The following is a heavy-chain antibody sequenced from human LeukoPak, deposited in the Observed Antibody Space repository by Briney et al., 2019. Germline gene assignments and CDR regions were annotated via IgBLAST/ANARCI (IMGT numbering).Heavy chain of an antibody. CDR1: GGSFSGYY. V-gene: IGHV4-34*01. CDR3: AREPLYCSSTSCYRDY. J-gene: IGHJ4*02. CDR2: INHSGST. Sequence: SETLSLTCAVYGGSFSGYYWSWIRQPPGKGLEWIGEINHSGSTNYNPSLKSRVTISVDTSKNQFPLKLSSVTAADTAVYYCAREPLYCSSTSCYRDYWGQGTLVTVSS. D-gene: IGHD2-2*02.